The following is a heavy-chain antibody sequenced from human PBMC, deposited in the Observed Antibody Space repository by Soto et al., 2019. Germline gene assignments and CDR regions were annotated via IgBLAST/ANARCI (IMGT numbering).Heavy chain of an antibody. CDR2: ISGSGGST. Sequence: LRLSCAASGFTFSSYAMSWVRQAPGKGPEWVSAISGSGGSTYYADSVKGRFTISRDNSKNTLYLQMNSLRAEDTAVYYCAKGGTYYDILTGYSHFDYWGQGTLVTVSS. D-gene: IGHD3-9*01. V-gene: IGHV3-23*01. CDR1: GFTFSSYA. J-gene: IGHJ4*02. CDR3: AKGGTYYDILTGYSHFDY.